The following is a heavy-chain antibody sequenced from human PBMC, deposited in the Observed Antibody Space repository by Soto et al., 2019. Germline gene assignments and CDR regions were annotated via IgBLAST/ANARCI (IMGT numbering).Heavy chain of an antibody. V-gene: IGHV4-38-2*01. CDR1: GGSVISNYC. J-gene: IGHJ6*01. CDR3: ARTETVGYYPYFGQRPLGV. CDR2: IYHSGTT. Sequence: LSLTFAVSGGSVISNYCWAWIRQSPGEGRVWIGGIYHSGTTYYNPSLESRVIISVDTSESRFALRLTSVTAADSAVYYCARTETVGYYPYFGQRPLGVW. D-gene: IGHD1-26*01.